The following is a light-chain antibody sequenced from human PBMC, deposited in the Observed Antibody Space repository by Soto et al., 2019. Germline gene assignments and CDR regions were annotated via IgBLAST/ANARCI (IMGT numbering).Light chain of an antibody. Sequence: EIQITQSPSTLSASVGDRVTITCRASQGISRWLAWYQQKPGKAPKLLIYDASSLESGVPSGFSGSGSGTEFTLTISSLQPDDFATYYCQQYNSYPFTLGPGTKVDIK. CDR3: QQYNSYPFT. CDR2: DAS. J-gene: IGKJ3*01. CDR1: QGISRW. V-gene: IGKV1-5*01.